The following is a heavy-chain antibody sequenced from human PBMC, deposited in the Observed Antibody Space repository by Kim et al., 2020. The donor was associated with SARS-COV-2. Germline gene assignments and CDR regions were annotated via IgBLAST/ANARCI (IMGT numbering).Heavy chain of an antibody. Sequence: GGSLRLSCAASGFTFSSYSMNWVRQAPGKGLEWISSISSSSSYIYYADSVKGRFTISRDNARASLYLQMNSLRAEDTAVYYCARVLTSGWSDFDSWGQGT. CDR2: ISSSSSYI. CDR3: ARVLTSGWSDFDS. J-gene: IGHJ4*03. D-gene: IGHD6-19*01. CDR1: GFTFSSYS. V-gene: IGHV3-21*04.